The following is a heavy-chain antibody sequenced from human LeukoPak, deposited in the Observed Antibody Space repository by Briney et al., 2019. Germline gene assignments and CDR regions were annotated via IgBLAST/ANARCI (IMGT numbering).Heavy chain of an antibody. CDR1: GDSIRNYY. Sequence: SETLSLTCTVSGDSIRNYYWSWIRQPPGKGLEWIGYIYYSGSTNYNPSLKSRVTISVDTSKNQFSLKLSSVTAADTAVYYCARVDDSSGYHHFDYWGQGTLVTVSS. CDR2: IYYSGST. CDR3: ARVDDSSGYHHFDY. D-gene: IGHD3-22*01. J-gene: IGHJ4*02. V-gene: IGHV4-59*01.